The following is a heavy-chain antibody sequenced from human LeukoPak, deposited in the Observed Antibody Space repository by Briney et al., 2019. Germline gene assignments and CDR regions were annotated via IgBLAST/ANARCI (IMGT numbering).Heavy chain of an antibody. CDR2: INDSGST. V-gene: IGHV4-34*01. CDR1: GVSFSGYY. J-gene: IGHJ5*02. CDR3: ARHLATSIDH. D-gene: IGHD5-12*01. Sequence: SETLSLTCAVYGVSFSGYYWNWIRQPPGKGLEWIGEINDSGSTNYNPSLKSRVTISVDTSKNQFSLKLTSVTAADTAVYYCARHLATSIDHWGQGTLVTVSS.